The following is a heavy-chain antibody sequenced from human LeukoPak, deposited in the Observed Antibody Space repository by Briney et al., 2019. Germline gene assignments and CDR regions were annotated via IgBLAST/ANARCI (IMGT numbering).Heavy chain of an antibody. CDR3: ARGGGLDV. V-gene: IGHV3-7*03. Sequence: GESLRLSCAASGFIFRNYWMNWVRQAPGKGLEWVATIKEDGSEKYYVDFVKGRFTISRDNAKNSLYLQMNSLRAEDTAVYFCARGGGLDVWGQGATVTVSS. CDR1: GFIFRNYW. CDR2: IKEDGSEK. D-gene: IGHD3-16*01. J-gene: IGHJ6*02.